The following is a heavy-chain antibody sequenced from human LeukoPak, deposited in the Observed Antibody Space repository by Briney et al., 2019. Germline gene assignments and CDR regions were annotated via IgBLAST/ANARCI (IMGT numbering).Heavy chain of an antibody. Sequence: SETLSLTCTVSGGSISSGGYYWSWIRQHPGKGLEWIGYIYCSGSTYYNPSLKSRVTISVDTSKNQFSLKLSSVTAADTAVYYCARDSSSLLDYWGQGTLVTVSS. CDR2: IYCSGST. CDR3: ARDSSSLLDY. J-gene: IGHJ4*02. CDR1: GGSISSGGYY. D-gene: IGHD6-13*01. V-gene: IGHV4-31*03.